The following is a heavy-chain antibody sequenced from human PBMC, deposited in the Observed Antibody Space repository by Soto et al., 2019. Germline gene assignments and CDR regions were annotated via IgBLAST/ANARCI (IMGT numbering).Heavy chain of an antibody. CDR2: TYYRSKWYN. J-gene: IGHJ5*02. CDR3: ARTLSSSAENWFDP. V-gene: IGHV6-1*01. D-gene: IGHD6-6*01. CDR1: WDSVSSNSAA. Sequence: SQTLSLTGASSWDSVSSNSAACNWIRKSPSRGLEWLGRTYYRSKWYNDYAVSVKSRITINPDTSKNQFSLQLNSVTPEDTAVYFCARTLSSSAENWFDPWGQGTLVTVSS.